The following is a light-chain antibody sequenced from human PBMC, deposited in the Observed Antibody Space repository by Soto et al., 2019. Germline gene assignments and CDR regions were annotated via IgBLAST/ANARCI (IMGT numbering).Light chain of an antibody. CDR3: QQYNSYSPET. Sequence: IPMTQSPSTLSASVGDRVTITCRASQSISSWLAWYQQRPGKAPKLLIYEASIFESGVPSRFSGSGSGTQFTLTISSLQPDDFATYFCQQYNSYSPETFGQGTKVDI. CDR1: QSISSW. J-gene: IGKJ1*01. V-gene: IGKV1-5*03. CDR2: EAS.